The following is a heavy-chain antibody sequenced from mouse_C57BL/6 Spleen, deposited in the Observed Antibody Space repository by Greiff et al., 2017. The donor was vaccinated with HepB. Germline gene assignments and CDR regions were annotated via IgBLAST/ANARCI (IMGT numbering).Heavy chain of an antibody. D-gene: IGHD1-1*01. J-gene: IGHJ3*01. CDR2: IDPSDSET. V-gene: IGHV1-52*01. Sequence: QVQLQQPGAELARPGSSVKLSCKASGYTFTSYWMHWVKQRPIQGLEWIGNIDPSDSETHYNQKFKDKATLTVDKSSSTAYMQLSSLTSEDSAVYYCAREDYYGSSWFAYWGQGTLVTVSA. CDR3: AREDYYGSSWFAY. CDR1: GYTFTSYW.